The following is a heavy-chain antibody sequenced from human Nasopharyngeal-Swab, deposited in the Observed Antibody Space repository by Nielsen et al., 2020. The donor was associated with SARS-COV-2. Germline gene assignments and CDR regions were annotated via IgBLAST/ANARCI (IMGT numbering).Heavy chain of an antibody. CDR3: ARVMSGSYVSPFDY. D-gene: IGHD5-18*01. V-gene: IGHV3-30-3*01. J-gene: IGHJ4*02. CDR1: GFTFSSYA. CDR2: ISYDGYNK. Sequence: GESLKISCAASGFTFSSYAMHWVRQAPGKGLEWVAVISYDGYNKYYADSVKGRFTISRDNSKTTLSLQMNSLRAEDTAVYHCARVMSGSYVSPFDYWGQGTLVTVSS.